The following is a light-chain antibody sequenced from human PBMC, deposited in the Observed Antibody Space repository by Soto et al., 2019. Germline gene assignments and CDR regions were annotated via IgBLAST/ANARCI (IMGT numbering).Light chain of an antibody. J-gene: IGKJ1*01. Sequence: DIQMTQSTSTLSGSVGDRFTITCRASQTISSWLAWYQQKPGKAPKLLIYDASSLESGVPSRFSGSGSGTEFTLTISILQPDDFATYYCQQYNSYPWTFGQRTMVDI. CDR3: QQYNSYPWT. CDR1: QTISSW. CDR2: DAS. V-gene: IGKV1-5*01.